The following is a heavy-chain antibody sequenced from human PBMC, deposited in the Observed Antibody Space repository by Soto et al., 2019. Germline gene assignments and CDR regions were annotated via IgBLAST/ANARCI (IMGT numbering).Heavy chain of an antibody. CDR2: IDPSDSYT. CDR3: ARHDLYGGNSGLWYFDL. D-gene: IGHD4-17*01. CDR1: GYSFTSYW. V-gene: IGHV5-10-1*01. J-gene: IGHJ2*01. Sequence: GESLKISCKGSGYSFTSYWISWVRQMPGKGLEWMGRIDPSDSYTNYSPSFQGHVTISADKSISAAYLQWSSLKASDTAMYYCARHDLYGGNSGLWYFDLWGRGTLVTVSS.